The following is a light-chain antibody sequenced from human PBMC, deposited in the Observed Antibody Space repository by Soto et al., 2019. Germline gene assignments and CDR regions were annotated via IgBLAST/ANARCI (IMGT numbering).Light chain of an antibody. Sequence: QSVLTQPPSASGSPGQSVTISCTGTSSDVGGYNYVSWEQEQPGKAPELMIYEVTKRPSGVPYRFSGSKSGNTASLTVSGLQAEDEADYYCTSYAGSNNFVFGTGTKLTVL. V-gene: IGLV2-8*01. CDR2: EVT. CDR3: TSYAGSNNFV. CDR1: SSDVGGYNY. J-gene: IGLJ1*01.